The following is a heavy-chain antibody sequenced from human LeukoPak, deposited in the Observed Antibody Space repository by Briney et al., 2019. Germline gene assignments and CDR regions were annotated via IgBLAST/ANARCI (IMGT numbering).Heavy chain of an antibody. Sequence: PSETLSLTCTVSGYSINSGYYWGWIRQPPGQGLEWIGTIYHSGNTYYNPSLKSRVTISVDTSKNQFSLNLSSVTAADTAVYYCARADYSSSWSHDYYYMDVWGKGTTVTVSS. CDR3: ARADYSSSWSHDYYYMDV. CDR2: IYHSGNT. J-gene: IGHJ6*03. CDR1: GYSINSGYY. D-gene: IGHD6-13*01. V-gene: IGHV4-38-2*02.